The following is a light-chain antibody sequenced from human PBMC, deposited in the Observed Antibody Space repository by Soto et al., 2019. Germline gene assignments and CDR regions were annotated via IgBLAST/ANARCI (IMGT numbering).Light chain of an antibody. CDR3: QQYNRWPFT. CDR2: GAS. Sequence: ELVMRQYPVTLSVSPGESANLSCRASQSVISNLAWYQQKPGQAPRLLIYGASTRATGIPDRFSGSGSGTESTLTISSLQSGDFAVYYCQQYNRWPFTFXPGTKFDSK. CDR1: QSVISN. J-gene: IGKJ3*01. V-gene: IGKV3-15*01.